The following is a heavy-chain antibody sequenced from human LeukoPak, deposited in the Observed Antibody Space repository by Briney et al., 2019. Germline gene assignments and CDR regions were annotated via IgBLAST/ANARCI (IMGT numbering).Heavy chain of an antibody. CDR1: GGSISSGSYY. Sequence: PSQTLSLTCTVSGGSISSGSYYWSWLRQPAGMELDWIGRIYTSGSTNYNPSLKRRVTISVDTSKNQFSLKLSSLTAADTAVYYCARAPKYYYDSSGYSYYYFDYWGQGTLVTVSS. J-gene: IGHJ4*02. D-gene: IGHD3-22*01. CDR3: ARAPKYYYDSSGYSYYYFDY. CDR2: IYTSGST. V-gene: IGHV4-61*02.